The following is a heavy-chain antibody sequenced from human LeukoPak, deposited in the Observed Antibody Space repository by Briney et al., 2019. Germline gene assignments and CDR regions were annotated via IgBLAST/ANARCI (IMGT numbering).Heavy chain of an antibody. J-gene: IGHJ6*03. CDR3: AKVMKGSERLTMVRGVIIKTAGLYYMDV. V-gene: IGHV3-23*01. CDR2: ISASGGST. CDR1: GFTLSSYA. Sequence: GGSLRLSCAASGFTLSSYAMSWVPQAPGKGLEWGSSISASGGSTNYADSVKGRFTISRDNSKNTVYLQMNSLRAEDTAVYYCAKVMKGSERLTMVRGVIIKTAGLYYMDVWGKGTTVTVSS. D-gene: IGHD3-10*01.